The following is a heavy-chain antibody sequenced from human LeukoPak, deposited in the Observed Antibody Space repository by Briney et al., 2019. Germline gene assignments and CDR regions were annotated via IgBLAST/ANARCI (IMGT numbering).Heavy chain of an antibody. CDR3: ARDLWGKYKQQLPPGY. CDR2: IWYDGSNK. CDR1: GFTFSSYG. V-gene: IGHV3-33*01. J-gene: IGHJ4*02. Sequence: SLRLSCAASGFTFSSYGMPWVRQAPGKGLEWVAVIWYDGSNKYYADSVKGRFTISRDNSKNTLYLQMNSLRAEDTAVYYCARDLWGKYKQQLPPGYWGQGTLVTVSS. D-gene: IGHD6-13*01.